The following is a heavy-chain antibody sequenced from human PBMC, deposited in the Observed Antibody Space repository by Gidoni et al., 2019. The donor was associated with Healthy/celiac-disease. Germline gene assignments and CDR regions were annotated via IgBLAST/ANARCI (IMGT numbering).Heavy chain of an antibody. J-gene: IGHJ4*02. CDR1: GYTFTSYG. Sequence: QVQLVQSGDEVKKPGVSVKVSCKASGYTFTSYGISWVRQAPGHGLELMGWISAYNCNTNSAQTLQRIVTMTTDTSTSTAYMELRSLSSDDTAVYYCARDKSYGTIDYWGQGTLVTVSS. V-gene: IGHV1-18*01. D-gene: IGHD5-18*01. CDR3: ARDKSYGTIDY. CDR2: ISAYNCNT.